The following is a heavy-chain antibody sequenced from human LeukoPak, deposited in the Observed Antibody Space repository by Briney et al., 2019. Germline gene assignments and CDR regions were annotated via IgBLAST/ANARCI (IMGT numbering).Heavy chain of an antibody. CDR1: GGSISSSSYY. D-gene: IGHD3-3*01. J-gene: IGHJ4*02. CDR3: ASSTRFLEWTIIL. CDR2: IYYSGST. Sequence: PSETLSLTCTVSGGSISSSSYYWGWIRQPPGKGLEWIGSIYYSGSTYYNPSLKSRVTISVDTSKNQFSLKLSSVTAADTAVYYCASSTRFLEWTIILWGQGTLVTVSS. V-gene: IGHV4-39*01.